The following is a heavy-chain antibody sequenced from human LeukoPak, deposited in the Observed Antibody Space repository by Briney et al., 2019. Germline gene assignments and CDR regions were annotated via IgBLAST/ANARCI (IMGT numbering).Heavy chain of an antibody. CDR3: ARVCNQYCYDSSGYFYFDY. D-gene: IGHD3-22*01. CDR2: IYHSGST. V-gene: IGHV4-4*02. Sequence: PSGTLSLTCAVSGGSISSSNWWSWVRQPPGKGLEWIGEIYHSGSTYYNPSLKSRVTISVDRSKNQFSLKLSSVTAADTAVYYCARVCNQYCYDSSGYFYFDYWGQGTLVTVSS. J-gene: IGHJ4*02. CDR1: GGSISSSNW.